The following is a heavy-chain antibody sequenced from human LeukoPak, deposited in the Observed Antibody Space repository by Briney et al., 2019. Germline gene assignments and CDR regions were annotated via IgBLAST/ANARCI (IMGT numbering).Heavy chain of an antibody. Sequence: SETLSLTCTVSGGSISSSSYYWSWIRQPAGKGLEWIGRIYTSGRTNYNPSLKSRVTISVDTSKNQFSLKLSSVTAADTAVYYCARDKSYCTSISCYYNWFDPWGQGTRVTVSS. CDR2: IYTSGRT. D-gene: IGHD2-2*01. CDR3: ARDKSYCTSISCYYNWFDP. CDR1: GGSISSSSYY. J-gene: IGHJ5*02. V-gene: IGHV4-61*02.